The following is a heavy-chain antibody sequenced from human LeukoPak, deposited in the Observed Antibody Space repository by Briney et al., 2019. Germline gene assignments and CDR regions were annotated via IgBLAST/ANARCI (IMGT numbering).Heavy chain of an antibody. CDR1: GGSFSGYY. J-gene: IGHJ6*02. V-gene: IGHV4-34*01. Sequence: SETLSLTCAVYGGSFSGYYWGWIRQPPGKGLEWIGEINHSGSTNYNPSLKSRVTISVDTFKNQFSLKLSSVTAADTAVYYCARATRGDRDVWGQGTTVTVSS. D-gene: IGHD3-10*01. CDR2: INHSGST. CDR3: ARATRGDRDV.